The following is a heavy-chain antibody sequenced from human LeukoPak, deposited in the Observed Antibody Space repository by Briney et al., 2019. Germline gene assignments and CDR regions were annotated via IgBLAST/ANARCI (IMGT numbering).Heavy chain of an antibody. V-gene: IGHV1-69*13. CDR1: GYTFTGYY. J-gene: IGHJ4*02. CDR2: IIPIFGTA. D-gene: IGHD7-27*01. Sequence: ASVKVSCKASGYTFTGYYMHWVRQAPGQGLEWMGGIIPIFGTANYAQKFQGRVTITADESTSTAYMELSSLRSEDTAVYYCARGSGDPLIFDYWGQGTLVTVSS. CDR3: ARGSGDPLIFDY.